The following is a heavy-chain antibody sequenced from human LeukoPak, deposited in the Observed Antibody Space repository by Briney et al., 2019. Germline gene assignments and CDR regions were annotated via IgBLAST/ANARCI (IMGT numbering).Heavy chain of an antibody. D-gene: IGHD2-15*01. Sequence: SETLSLTCTVSGGSISSSSYYWGWIRQPPGKGLEWIGSIYYSGSTYYNPSLKSRVTISVDTSKNQFSLKLSSVTAADTAVYYCARHSMVVAATGLGYWGQGTLVTVSS. CDR3: ARHSMVVAATGLGY. V-gene: IGHV4-39*01. J-gene: IGHJ4*02. CDR2: IYYSGST. CDR1: GGSISSSSYY.